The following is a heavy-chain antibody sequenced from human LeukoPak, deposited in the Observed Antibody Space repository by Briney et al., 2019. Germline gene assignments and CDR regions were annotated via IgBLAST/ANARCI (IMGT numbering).Heavy chain of an antibody. J-gene: IGHJ6*02. CDR3: ARARSQYCSGRSCSPAGYYYYGMDV. CDR1: GFTFSTYI. V-gene: IGHV3-48*04. Sequence: GGSLRLSCAASGFTFSTYIMNWVRQAPGKGLEWVSYISSSSSTIYYTDSVNGRFNISRDNAKSSLYLQMNSLRAEDTAVYYCARARSQYCSGRSCSPAGYYYYGMDVWGQGTTVTVSS. CDR2: ISSSSSTI. D-gene: IGHD2-15*01.